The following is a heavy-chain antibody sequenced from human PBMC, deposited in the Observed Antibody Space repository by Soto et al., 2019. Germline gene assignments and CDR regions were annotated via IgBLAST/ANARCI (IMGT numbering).Heavy chain of an antibody. D-gene: IGHD4-17*01. CDR2: IYPGDSDT. CDR1: GYIFTLYW. J-gene: IGHJ6*02. V-gene: IGHV5-51*01. CDR3: ARQSPTPGYYYFSYGMDV. Sequence: PGESLKISCKASGYIFTLYWIGWVRQMPGKGLEWMGIIYPGDSDTRYSPSFQGQVTISADKSISTASLQWSSLKASDTAVYYCARQSPTPGYYYFSYGMDVWGQGTTVTVS.